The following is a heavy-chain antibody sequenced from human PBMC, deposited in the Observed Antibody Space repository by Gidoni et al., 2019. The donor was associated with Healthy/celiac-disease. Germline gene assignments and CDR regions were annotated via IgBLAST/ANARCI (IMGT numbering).Heavy chain of an antibody. CDR1: GFTFSSYW. D-gene: IGHD3-3*01. J-gene: IGHJ4*02. V-gene: IGHV3-7*03. CDR2: IKQDGSEK. Sequence: EVQLVESGGGLVQPGGSLRLSCAAAGFTFSSYWMSWVRQAPGKGLEWVANIKQDGSEKYYVDSVKGRFTISRDNAKNSLYLQMNSLRAEDTAVYYCARGGIDDLGSTTDYWGQGTLVTVSS. CDR3: ARGGIDDLGSTTDY.